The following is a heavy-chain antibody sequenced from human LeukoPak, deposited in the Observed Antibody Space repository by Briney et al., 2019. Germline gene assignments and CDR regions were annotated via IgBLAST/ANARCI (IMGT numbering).Heavy chain of an antibody. CDR1: GFTFSSYS. J-gene: IGHJ4*02. D-gene: IGHD3-10*01. Sequence: GGSLRLPCAASGFTFSSYSMNWVRQAPGKGLEWVSSISSSSSYIYYADSVKGRFTISRDNAKNSLYLQMNSLRAEDTAVYYCARDDYGSGSYIDYWGQGTLVTVSS. V-gene: IGHV3-21*01. CDR2: ISSSSSYI. CDR3: ARDDYGSGSYIDY.